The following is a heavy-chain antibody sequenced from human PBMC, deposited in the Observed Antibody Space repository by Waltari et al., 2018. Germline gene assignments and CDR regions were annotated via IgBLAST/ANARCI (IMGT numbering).Heavy chain of an antibody. D-gene: IGHD3-16*01. CDR3: ARTGGEQRPYYFDY. V-gene: IGHV3-30-3*01. J-gene: IGHJ4*02. CDR1: GFTFSSYA. CDR2: ISYDGSNK. Sequence: QVQLVESGGGVVQPGRSLRLSCAASGFTFSSYAMHWVRQAPGKGLEWVAVISYDGSNKYYADSVKGRFTISRDNSKHTLYLQMNSLRAEDTAVYYCARTGGEQRPYYFDYWGQGTLVTVSS.